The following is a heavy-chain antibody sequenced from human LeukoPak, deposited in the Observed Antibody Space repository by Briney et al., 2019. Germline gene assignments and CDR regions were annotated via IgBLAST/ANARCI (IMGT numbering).Heavy chain of an antibody. J-gene: IGHJ5*01. CDR1: GFTFNNSG. V-gene: IGHV3-33*01. CDR3: GRANKEQKAAGVTDWFNA. Sequence: GRSLRLSCAACGFTFNNSGMHWVRQAPGKGLEWVAVIWNDGKKTYYAESVKGRFTVSRDNSKNTLYLEMNSLRVEDTAVYYCGRANKEQKAAGVTDWFNACSQGTLVVVSS. D-gene: IGHD6-13*01. CDR2: IWNDGKKT.